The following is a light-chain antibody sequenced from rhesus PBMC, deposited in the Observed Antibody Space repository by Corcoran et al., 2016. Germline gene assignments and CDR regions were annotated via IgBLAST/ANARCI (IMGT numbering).Light chain of an antibody. V-gene: IGKV2-104*02. J-gene: IGKJ4*01. CDR1: QSLLDSEDGNTY. CDR3: MQALEFPLT. CDR2: WVS. Sequence: DIVMTQTPLSLPVTPGEPASISCRSSQSLLDSEDGNTYLDWYLQKPGQSPQLLIYWVSNRASGVPARFRGRGSDTDFTLKISRVEAEDVGVDYCMQALEFPLTFGGGTKVEIK.